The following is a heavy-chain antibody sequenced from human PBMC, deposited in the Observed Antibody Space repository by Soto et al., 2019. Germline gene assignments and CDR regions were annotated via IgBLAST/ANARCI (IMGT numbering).Heavy chain of an antibody. CDR1: GFTFGNSW. CDR3: ATAEVDY. CDR2: MNSDGSNT. V-gene: IGHV3-74*01. J-gene: IGHJ4*02. Sequence: PGESLKISCAASGFTFGNSWMHWVRQAPGKGLEWVSRMNSDGSNTNYADSVKGRFTVSRDNAKNTLYLQMNSLRAEDTAVYYCATAEVDYWGPGTLVTVSS.